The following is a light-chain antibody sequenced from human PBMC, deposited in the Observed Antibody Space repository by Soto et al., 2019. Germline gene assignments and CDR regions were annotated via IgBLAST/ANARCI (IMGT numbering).Light chain of an antibody. CDR2: GAS. Sequence: QLTQSPSSLSASVGDRVTITCRASQDISRYLAWYQQRAGKAPKLLIYGASTLQSGVPSRFSGSGSGTEFTLTISSLQPEDFAIYHCQQLQRTPFTFGPGTTVDV. V-gene: IGKV1-9*01. J-gene: IGKJ3*01. CDR3: QQLQRTPFT. CDR1: QDISRY.